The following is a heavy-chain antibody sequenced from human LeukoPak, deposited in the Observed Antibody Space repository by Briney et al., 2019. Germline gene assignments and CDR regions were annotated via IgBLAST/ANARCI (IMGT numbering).Heavy chain of an antibody. J-gene: IGHJ4*02. CDR3: AKVDERGYCSSTSCYGDY. CDR1: GFTFSTYA. Sequence: GGSLRLSCAASGFTFSTYAMTWVRQAPGEGLEWVSAIRGSGTYTYYADSVKGRFTISRDNSKNTLFLQMNSLRAEDTAVYYCAKVDERGYCSSTSCYGDYWGQGTLVTVSS. CDR2: IRGSGTYT. V-gene: IGHV3-23*01. D-gene: IGHD2-2*01.